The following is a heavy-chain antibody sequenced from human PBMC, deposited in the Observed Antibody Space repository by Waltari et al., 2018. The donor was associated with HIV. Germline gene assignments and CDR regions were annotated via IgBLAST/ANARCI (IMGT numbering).Heavy chain of an antibody. CDR3: VVSSFDY. D-gene: IGHD3-10*01. Sequence: QVQLVESGGGVAQPVRSLRLSGAASGFSFRNYAMHWVRQAPGKGLEWLTLISYDETNEYYTDSVRGRFTISRDNSKNMLYLQMNNLRPEDTAIYYCVVSSFDYWGQGTLVTVSS. CDR2: ISYDETNE. J-gene: IGHJ4*02. V-gene: IGHV3-30*03. CDR1: GFSFRNYA.